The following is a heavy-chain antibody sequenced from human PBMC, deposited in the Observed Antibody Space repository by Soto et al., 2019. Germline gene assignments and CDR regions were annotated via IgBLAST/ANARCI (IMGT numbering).Heavy chain of an antibody. J-gene: IGHJ4*02. CDR1: GFTFSDHY. V-gene: IGHV3-11*01. CDR3: ERGGGSYPFDY. Sequence: GGSLRLSCAASGFTFSDHYMAWFRQTPERGLEWLAYISHRSLTIYHARSVKDRFTISRDDATDSLYLQMNSLRVEDTAVYFCERGGGSYPFDYWGQGTVVTVSS. D-gene: IGHD1-26*01. CDR2: ISHRSLTI.